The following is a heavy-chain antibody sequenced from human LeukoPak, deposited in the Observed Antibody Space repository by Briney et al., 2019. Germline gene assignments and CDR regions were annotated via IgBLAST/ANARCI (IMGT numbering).Heavy chain of an antibody. CDR2: IYYSGST. CDR1: GGSISSSSYY. V-gene: IGHV4-39*01. Sequence: KPSETLSLTCTVSGGSISSSSYYWGWIRQPPGKGLEWFGSIYYSGSTYYNPSLKSRVTISVDTSKNQFSLKLSSVTAADTAVYYCARLGSSYYFDYWGQGTLVTVSS. J-gene: IGHJ4*02. CDR3: ARLGSSYYFDY. D-gene: IGHD6-13*01.